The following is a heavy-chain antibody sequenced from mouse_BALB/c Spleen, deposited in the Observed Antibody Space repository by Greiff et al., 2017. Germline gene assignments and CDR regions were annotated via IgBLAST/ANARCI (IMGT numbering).Heavy chain of an antibody. D-gene: IGHD2-4*01. V-gene: IGHV1S137*01. CDR2: ISTYYGDA. J-gene: IGHJ4*01. Sequence: QVQLQQSGAELVRPGVSVKISCKGSGYTFTDYAMHWVKQSHAKSLEWIGVISTYYGDASYNQKFKGKATMTVDKSSSTAYMELARLTSEDSAIYDCARRHDYGNYYAMDYWGQGTSVTVSA. CDR3: ARRHDYGNYYAMDY. CDR1: GYTFTDYA.